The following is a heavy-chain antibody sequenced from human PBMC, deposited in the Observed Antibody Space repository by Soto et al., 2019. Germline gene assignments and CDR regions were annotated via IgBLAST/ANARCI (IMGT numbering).Heavy chain of an antibody. J-gene: IGHJ4*02. V-gene: IGHV3-66*01. CDR1: GFTVSSNY. D-gene: IGHD3-10*01. CDR2: IYSGGST. Sequence: PGGSLRLSCAASGFTVSSNYMSWVRQAPGKGLEWVSVIYSGGSTYYADSVKGRFTISRDNSKNTLYLQMNGLRAEDTAVYYCATEYPMVRGVLDYWGQGTLVTVSS. CDR3: ATEYPMVRGVLDY.